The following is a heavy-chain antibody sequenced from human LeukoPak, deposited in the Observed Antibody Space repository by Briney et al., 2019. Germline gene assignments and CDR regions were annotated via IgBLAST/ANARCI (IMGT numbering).Heavy chain of an antibody. D-gene: IGHD5-12*01. V-gene: IGHV3-7*03. Sequence: GGSLRLSCAVSGFSFSTYWMSWVRQAPGKGLEWVANIKQAESEKAYVDSVKGRFTISRDNGKNSLYLQMNSLRAEGTAVYYCARNSGWYFNYWGQGTLVTVSS. CDR2: IKQAESEK. CDR1: GFSFSTYW. CDR3: ARNSGWYFNY. J-gene: IGHJ4*02.